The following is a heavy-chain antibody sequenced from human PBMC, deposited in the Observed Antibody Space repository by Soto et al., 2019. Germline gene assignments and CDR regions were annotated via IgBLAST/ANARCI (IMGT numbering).Heavy chain of an antibody. J-gene: IGHJ4*02. D-gene: IGHD3-10*01. CDR3: ARHQSGSGNSNFDF. Sequence: GESLKISCQAFEYSFPIYWISWVRQMPGAGLEWMGRVDPNDSFATYSPSFQGHVTISVDKSTNIVYLQWRSLRASDTATYYCARHQSGSGNSNFDFWGQGTPVTVSS. CDR2: VDPNDSFA. CDR1: EYSFPIYW. V-gene: IGHV5-10-1*01.